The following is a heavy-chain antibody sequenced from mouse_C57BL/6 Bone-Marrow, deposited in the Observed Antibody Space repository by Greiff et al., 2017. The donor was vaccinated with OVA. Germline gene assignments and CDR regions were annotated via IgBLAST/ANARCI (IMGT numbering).Heavy chain of an antibody. V-gene: IGHV7-3*01. Sequence: EVHLVESGGGLVQPGGSLSLSCAASGFTFTDYYMSWVRQPPGKALEWLGFIRNKANGYTTEYSASVKGRFTISRDNSQSILYLQMNALRAEDSATYYCARKFITYFDVWGTGTTVTVSS. CDR3: ARKFITYFDV. CDR1: GFTFTDYY. D-gene: IGHD1-1*01. CDR2: IRNKANGYTT. J-gene: IGHJ1*03.